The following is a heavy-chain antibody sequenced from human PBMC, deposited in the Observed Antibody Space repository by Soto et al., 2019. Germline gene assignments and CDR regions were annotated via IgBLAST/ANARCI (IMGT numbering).Heavy chain of an antibody. V-gene: IGHV1-18*01. Sequence: GASVKVSCKASGYTFTSYGISWVRQAPGQGLEWMGWISAYNGNTNYAQKLQGRVTMTTDTSTSTAYMELRSLRSDDTAVYYCARDPASECGGDCYYNWFDPWGQGTLVTVSS. CDR2: ISAYNGNT. D-gene: IGHD2-21*02. J-gene: IGHJ5*02. CDR3: ARDPASECGGDCYYNWFDP. CDR1: GYTFTSYG.